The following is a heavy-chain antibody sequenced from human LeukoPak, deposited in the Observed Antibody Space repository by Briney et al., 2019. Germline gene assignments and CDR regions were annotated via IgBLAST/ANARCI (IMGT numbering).Heavy chain of an antibody. Sequence: ASVKVSCKASGYTFTNYYMHWVRQAPGQGLEWMGIISPSGDSTIYAQKFQGRVTMTRDTSTRTVFVELSSLRAEDTAVYYCAREFAWEPKILFDIWGQGTMVTVSS. D-gene: IGHD1-26*01. CDR1: GYTFTNYY. J-gene: IGHJ3*02. V-gene: IGHV1-46*01. CDR3: AREFAWEPKILFDI. CDR2: ISPSGDST.